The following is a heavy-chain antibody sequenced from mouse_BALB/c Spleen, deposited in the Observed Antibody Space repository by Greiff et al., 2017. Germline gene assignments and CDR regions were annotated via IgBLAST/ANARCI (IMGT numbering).Heavy chain of an antibody. J-gene: IGHJ2*01. D-gene: IGHD2-4*01. Sequence: EVQLVESGGGLVQPGGSRKLSCAASGFTFSSYGMSWVRQTPDKRLELVATINSNGGSTYYPDSVKGRFTISRDNAKNTLYLQMSSLKSEDTAMYYCARALYDYDGPNYFDYWGQGTTLTVSS. V-gene: IGHV5-6-3*01. CDR2: INSNGGST. CDR3: ARALYDYDGPNYFDY. CDR1: GFTFSSYG.